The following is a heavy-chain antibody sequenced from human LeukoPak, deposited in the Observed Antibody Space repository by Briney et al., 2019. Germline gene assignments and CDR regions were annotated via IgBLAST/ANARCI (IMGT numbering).Heavy chain of an antibody. CDR3: ARDNYYGSGSYYTFFTDY. CDR2: INHSGST. CDR1: GGSFSGYY. D-gene: IGHD3-10*01. Sequence: SETLSLTCAVYGGSFSGYYWSWIRQPPGKGLEWIGEINHSGSTNYNPSLKSRVTISVDTSKSQFSLKLSSVTAADTAVYYCARDNYYGSGSYYTFFTDYWGQGTLVTVSS. V-gene: IGHV4-34*01. J-gene: IGHJ4*02.